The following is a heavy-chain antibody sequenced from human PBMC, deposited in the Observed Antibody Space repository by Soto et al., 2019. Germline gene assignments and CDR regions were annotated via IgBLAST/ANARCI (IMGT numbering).Heavy chain of an antibody. CDR2: ITSDTNTI. J-gene: IGHJ4*02. Sequence: EVQLVESGGGLVQPGGSLRLTCAASGFPFSIYSMNWFRHAPGKGLEWSSYITSDTNTIKYADSVKGRFTISRDNAKNLVNLHMNSLRDEDTAGYFCARSVEGHFDYWGQGTVVTVSS. D-gene: IGHD6-19*01. V-gene: IGHV3-48*02. CDR3: ARSVEGHFDY. CDR1: GFPFSIYS.